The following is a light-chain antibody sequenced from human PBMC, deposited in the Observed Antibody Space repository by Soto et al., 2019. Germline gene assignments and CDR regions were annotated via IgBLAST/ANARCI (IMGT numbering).Light chain of an antibody. Sequence: QSALIQPASVSGSPGQSITISCTGTSSDVGGYNYVSWYQQHPGKVPKLMIYEVSNRPSGVSNRFSGSKSGNTASLTISGLQAEDEADYYCSSYTSSSTLVFGGGTKVTVL. J-gene: IGLJ2*01. CDR1: SSDVGGYNY. V-gene: IGLV2-14*01. CDR3: SSYTSSSTLV. CDR2: EVS.